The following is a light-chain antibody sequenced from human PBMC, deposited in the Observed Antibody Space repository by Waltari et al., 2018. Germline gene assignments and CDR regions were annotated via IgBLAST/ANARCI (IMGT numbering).Light chain of an antibody. CDR2: KDN. CDR3: QSVDSTDSYPV. V-gene: IGLV3-25*03. J-gene: IGLJ2*01. Sequence: SNELTQPPSVSVFPGQTARITCSADALADEYAYWYQQKPGQAPVMIIYKDNERPSGIPDRFSGSSSGITVTLTISAVQAEDEADYFCQSVDSTDSYPVFGGGTKLTVL. CDR1: ALADEY.